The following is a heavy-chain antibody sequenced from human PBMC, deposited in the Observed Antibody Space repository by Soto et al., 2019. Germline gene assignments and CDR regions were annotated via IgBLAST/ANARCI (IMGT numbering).Heavy chain of an antibody. V-gene: IGHV3-72*01. CDR1: GLTFSDRY. D-gene: IGHD4-17*01. CDR3: TTVTTVDYYFDY. Sequence: PGGSLRLSCAASGLTFSDRYMDWVRQAPGKGLEWVGRIRKKTNSYTTEYAASVKGRFIISRDDSTNSLYLQMSSLKTEDTAVYYCTTVTTVDYYFDYWGQGTLGTVS. J-gene: IGHJ4*02. CDR2: IRKKTNSYTT.